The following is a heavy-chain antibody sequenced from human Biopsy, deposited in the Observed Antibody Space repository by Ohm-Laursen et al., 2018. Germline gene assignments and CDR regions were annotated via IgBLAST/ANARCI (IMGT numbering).Heavy chain of an antibody. CDR3: ARGRGGLAPLDD. J-gene: IGHJ4*02. Sequence: GSLRLSCAASGFTFEDYAMHWVRQVPGKGLEWVSVSNSGGSTYYADSVKDRFTISRDNSNNAVFLQMNSLRAEDAAVYYCARGRGGLAPLDDWGPGTLVTVSS. V-gene: IGHV3-66*01. CDR1: GFTFEDYA. CDR2: SNSGGST.